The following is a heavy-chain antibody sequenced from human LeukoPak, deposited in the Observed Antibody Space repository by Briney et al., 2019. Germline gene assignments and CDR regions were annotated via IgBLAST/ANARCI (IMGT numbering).Heavy chain of an antibody. CDR3: ARDRGGIAARPEGY. J-gene: IGHJ4*02. CDR2: IKQDGSEK. Sequence: GGSLRLSCATSGFTFSSYGMPWVRQAPGKGLEWVANIKQDGSEKYYVDSVKGRFTISRDNAKNSLYLQMNSLRAEDTAVYYCARDRGGIAARPEGYWGQGTLVTVSS. D-gene: IGHD6-6*01. CDR1: GFTFSSYG. V-gene: IGHV3-7*01.